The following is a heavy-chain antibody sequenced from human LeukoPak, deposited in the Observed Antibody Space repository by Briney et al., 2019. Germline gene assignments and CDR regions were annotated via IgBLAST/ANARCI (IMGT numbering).Heavy chain of an antibody. CDR2: IILIFGTT. V-gene: IGHV1-69*06. CDR3: ARGTITACSYHSYMDV. D-gene: IGHD5-18*01. CDR1: GGTFNKET. Sequence: GASVKVSCKASGGTFNKETFNWVRQAPGQGLEWMGGIILIFGTTSYAPEFQGRVTITADKSTSTVYLDFDSLRSDDTAVYYCARGTITACSYHSYMDVWGQGTTVIVSS. J-gene: IGHJ6*03.